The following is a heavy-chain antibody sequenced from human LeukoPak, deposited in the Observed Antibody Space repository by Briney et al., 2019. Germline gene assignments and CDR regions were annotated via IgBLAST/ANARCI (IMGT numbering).Heavy chain of an antibody. CDR1: GFTFSNAW. J-gene: IGHJ4*02. Sequence: GGSLRLSCAASGFTFSNAWMSWVRQAPGKGLEWVGRIKSKTDGGTTDYAAPVKGRFTISRDDSKNTLYLQMNSLKTEDTAVYHCTTDIYGGNSGDYWGQGTLVTVSS. CDR3: TTDIYGGNSGDY. V-gene: IGHV3-15*01. CDR2: IKSKTDGGTT. D-gene: IGHD4-23*01.